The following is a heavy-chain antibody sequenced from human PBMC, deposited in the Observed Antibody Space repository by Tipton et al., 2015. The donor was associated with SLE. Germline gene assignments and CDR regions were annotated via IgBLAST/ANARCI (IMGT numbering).Heavy chain of an antibody. CDR1: GGSFSGYY. CDR2: INHSGST. V-gene: IGHV4-34*01. Sequence: TLSLTCAVYGGSFSGYYWSWIRQPPGKGLEWIGEINHSGSTNYNPSLKSRVTISVDTSKNQFSLKLSSVTAADTAVYYCARSPGPSGLDVWGQGTTVTVSS. CDR3: ARSPGPSGLDV. J-gene: IGHJ6*02.